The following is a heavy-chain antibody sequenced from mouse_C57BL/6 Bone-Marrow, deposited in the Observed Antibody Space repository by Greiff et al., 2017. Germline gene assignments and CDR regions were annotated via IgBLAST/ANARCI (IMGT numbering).Heavy chain of an antibody. D-gene: IGHD2-5*01. CDR3: ARSTIVTTRWYFDV. CDR2: IHPNSGST. Sequence: QVQLQQPGAELVKPGASVKLSCKASGYTFTSYWMHWVKQRPGQGLEWIGMIHPNSGSTNYNEKFKSKATLTVYKSSSTAYMQLSSLTSEDSAVYYCARSTIVTTRWYFDVWGTGTTVTVSS. V-gene: IGHV1-64*01. CDR1: GYTFTSYW. J-gene: IGHJ1*03.